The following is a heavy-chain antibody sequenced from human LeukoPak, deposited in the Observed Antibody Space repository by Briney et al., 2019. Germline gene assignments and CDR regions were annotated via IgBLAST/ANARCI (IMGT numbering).Heavy chain of an antibody. Sequence: GESLKISCAASGFTFSSYSMNWVRQAPGKGLEWVSSISSSSSYIYYADSVKGRFTISRDNAKNSLYLQMNSLRAEDTAVYYCARDYSSPNWFDPWGQGTLVTVSS. J-gene: IGHJ5*02. V-gene: IGHV3-21*01. CDR1: GFTFSSYS. CDR3: ARDYSSPNWFDP. CDR2: ISSSSSYI. D-gene: IGHD6-13*01.